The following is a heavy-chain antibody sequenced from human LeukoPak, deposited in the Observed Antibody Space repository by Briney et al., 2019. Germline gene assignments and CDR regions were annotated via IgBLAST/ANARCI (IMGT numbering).Heavy chain of an antibody. Sequence: GGSLRLSCTASGFVSSNYMSWVRQTPGKGLEWVSVIYSGGITYYADSVKGRFTISRDNSKNTLYLQMNSLRAEDTAVYYCAKGDTTWELPHDYWGQGTLVTVSS. CDR3: AKGDTTWELPHDY. V-gene: IGHV3-53*01. CDR1: GFVSSNY. CDR2: IYSGGIT. J-gene: IGHJ4*02. D-gene: IGHD1-26*01.